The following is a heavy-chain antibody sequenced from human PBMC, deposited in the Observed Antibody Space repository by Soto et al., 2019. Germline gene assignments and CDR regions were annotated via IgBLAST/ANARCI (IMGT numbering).Heavy chain of an antibody. CDR3: AREARDKPGPDAFDI. D-gene: IGHD2-15*01. Sequence: QVQLQESGPGLVKPSQTLSLTCTVSGGSISSGGYYWSWIRQHPGKGLEWIGYIYYSGSTYYNPCLKSRVTISVDTSKNQFSLKLSSVTAADTAVYHCAREARDKPGPDAFDIWGQGTMVTVSS. CDR2: IYYSGST. CDR1: GGSISSGGYY. V-gene: IGHV4-31*03. J-gene: IGHJ3*02.